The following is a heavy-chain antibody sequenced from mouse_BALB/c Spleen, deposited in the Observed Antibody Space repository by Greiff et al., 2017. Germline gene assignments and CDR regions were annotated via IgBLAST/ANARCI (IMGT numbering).Heavy chain of an antibody. D-gene: IGHD2-3*01. CDR2: IWGDGST. CDR1: GFSLTSYG. V-gene: IGHV2-3*01. J-gene: IGHJ4*01. Sequence: VKLVESGPGLVAPSQSLSITCTVSGFSLTSYGVSWVRQPPGKGLEWLGVIWGDGSTNYHSALISRLSISKDNSKSQVFLKLNSLQTDDTATYYCAKPADGYYGGAMDYWGQGTSVTVSS. CDR3: AKPADGYYGGAMDY.